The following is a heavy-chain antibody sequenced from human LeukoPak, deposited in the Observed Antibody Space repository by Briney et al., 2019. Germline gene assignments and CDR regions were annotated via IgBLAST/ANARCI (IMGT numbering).Heavy chain of an antibody. Sequence: SETLSLICRVSGGSISSYYRCWLRQPAGHVLQLIGRIDASWGTNYNPSLKSRVTMSVDTSKNQFSLKLSSVTAADTAVYYCARDLLRYFDWLLQPQNWFDPWGQGTLVTVSS. J-gene: IGHJ5*02. CDR1: GGSISSYY. D-gene: IGHD3-9*01. CDR2: IDASWGT. CDR3: ARDLLRYFDWLLQPQNWFDP. V-gene: IGHV4-4*07.